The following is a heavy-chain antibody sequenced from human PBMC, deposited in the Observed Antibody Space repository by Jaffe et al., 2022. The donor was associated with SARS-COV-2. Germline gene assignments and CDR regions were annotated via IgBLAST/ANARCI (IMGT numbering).Heavy chain of an antibody. D-gene: IGHD5-12*01. Sequence: QVQLQESGPGLVKPSGTLSVTCNVSGVSVSSTYWWSWVRQPPGGGLEWIGEVFHTGTIYSNPSLRTRLTLSIDGSQNQVSLRLASVTAADTAIYYCALDSGLTEWGPGILVTVSS. CDR1: GVSVSSTYW. CDR2: VFHTGTI. CDR3: ALDSGLTE. V-gene: IGHV4-4*02. J-gene: IGHJ4*02.